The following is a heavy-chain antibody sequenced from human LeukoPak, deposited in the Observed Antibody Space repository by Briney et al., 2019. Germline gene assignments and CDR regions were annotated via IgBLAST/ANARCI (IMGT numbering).Heavy chain of an antibody. V-gene: IGHV4-34*01. CDR3: ARARSRYDWFDP. CDR2: INHSGST. Sequence: SETLSLTCAVYGGSFSGYYWSWIRQPPGKGLEWIGEINHSGSTNYNPSLKSRVTISVDTSKNQFSLKLSSVTAADTAVYYCARARSRYDWFDPWGQGTLVTVSS. CDR1: GGSFSGYY. D-gene: IGHD2-15*01. J-gene: IGHJ5*02.